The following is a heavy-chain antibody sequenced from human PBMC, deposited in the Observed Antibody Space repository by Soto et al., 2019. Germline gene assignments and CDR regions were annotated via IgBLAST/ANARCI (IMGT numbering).Heavy chain of an antibody. J-gene: IGHJ4*02. D-gene: IGHD3-16*02. V-gene: IGHV3-23*01. Sequence: EVQLLESGGGLVQPGGSLRLSCAGSGFTFSAYGMSWVRQAPGKGLEWVSGISVSGTSTYYADSVKGRFTISRDNSKNTLYLQMNSLRADDTGLYYCAISTGGFGGLFVVPSDYWGQGTLVTVSS. CDR1: GFTFSAYG. CDR2: ISVSGTST. CDR3: AISTGGFGGLFVVPSDY.